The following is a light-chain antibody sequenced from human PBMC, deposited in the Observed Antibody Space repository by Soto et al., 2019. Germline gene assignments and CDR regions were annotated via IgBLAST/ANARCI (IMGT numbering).Light chain of an antibody. Sequence: DVVMTQTPLSLSVAPGQPASISCKSSQSLLHITGETFLFWYLQKPGHSPQLLIYEVSTRVSGVPDRFSGSGSGTDFTLEITRVEPDPVGTYSCMQSTQIPPTFGQGTRLEI. CDR3: MQSTQIPPT. V-gene: IGKV2D-29*02. CDR1: QSLLHITGETF. J-gene: IGKJ5*01. CDR2: EVS.